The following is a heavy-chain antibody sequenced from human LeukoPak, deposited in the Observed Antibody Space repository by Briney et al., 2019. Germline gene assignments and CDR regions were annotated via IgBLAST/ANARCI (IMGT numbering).Heavy chain of an antibody. CDR2: IWYDGSNK. CDR3: ASDFSGSYGTDY. CDR1: GFTFSSYG. J-gene: IGHJ4*02. D-gene: IGHD1-26*01. Sequence: GRSLGLSCAASGFTFSSYGMHWVRQAPGKGLEWVVVIWYDGSNKYYADSVKGRFAISRDNSKNTLYLQMNSLRAEDTAVYYCASDFSGSYGTDYWGQGTLVTVSS. V-gene: IGHV3-33*01.